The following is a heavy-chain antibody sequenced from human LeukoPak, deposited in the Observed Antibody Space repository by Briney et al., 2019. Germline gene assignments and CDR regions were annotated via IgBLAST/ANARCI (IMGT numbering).Heavy chain of an antibody. CDR1: GGSISSGGYY. V-gene: IGHV4-30-2*01. CDR3: TRGAGWLIDY. D-gene: IGHD3-16*01. CDR2: INHSGST. Sequence: PSQTLSLTCIVSGGSISSGGYYWSWIRQPPGKGLECIGYINHSGSTSYNPSLKSRVSISVDRSKNQFSLKLSSVTTADTAVYYCTRGAGWLIDYWGQGILVTVSS. J-gene: IGHJ4*02.